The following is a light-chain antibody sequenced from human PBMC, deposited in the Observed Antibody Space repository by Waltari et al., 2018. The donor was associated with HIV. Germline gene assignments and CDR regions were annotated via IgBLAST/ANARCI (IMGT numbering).Light chain of an antibody. J-gene: IGLJ3*02. Sequence: QSVLTQPPSVSGAPGQRVTISCSGSGSNIGAGYDVHWYPQLPGPAPKLLIYDNTKRPSGVHDRFSGSKSGTSASLAITGLQAEDEADYYCQSYDSSLRGVFGGGTKLTVL. CDR3: QSYDSSLRGV. V-gene: IGLV1-40*01. CDR1: GSNIGAGYD. CDR2: DNT.